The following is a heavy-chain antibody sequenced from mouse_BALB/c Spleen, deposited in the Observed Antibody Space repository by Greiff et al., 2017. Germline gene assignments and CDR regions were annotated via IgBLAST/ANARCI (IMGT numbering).Heavy chain of an antibody. CDR3: ARGGYDGYSYYAMDY. D-gene: IGHD2-3*01. Sequence: EVMLVESGGGLVKPGGSLKLSCAASGFTFSDYYMYWVRQTPEKRLEWVATISDGGSYTYYPDSVKGRFTISRDNAKNNLYLQMSSLKSEDTAMYYCARGGYDGYSYYAMDYWGQGTSVTVSS. V-gene: IGHV5-4*02. CDR2: ISDGGSYT. J-gene: IGHJ4*01. CDR1: GFTFSDYY.